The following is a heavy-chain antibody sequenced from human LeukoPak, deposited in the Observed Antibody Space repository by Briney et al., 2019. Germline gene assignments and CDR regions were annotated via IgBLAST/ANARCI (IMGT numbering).Heavy chain of an antibody. V-gene: IGHV3-21*01. J-gene: IGHJ4*02. Sequence: GGSLRLSCAASGFTFSSYSMNWVRQAPGKGLEWVSSISSSSSYIYYADSAKGRFTISRDNAKNSLYLQMNSLRPEDTAVYYCAKGRVTIGNLIDSWGQGTLVTVSS. CDR3: AKGRVTIGNLIDS. D-gene: IGHD5-18*01. CDR1: GFTFSSYS. CDR2: ISSSSSYI.